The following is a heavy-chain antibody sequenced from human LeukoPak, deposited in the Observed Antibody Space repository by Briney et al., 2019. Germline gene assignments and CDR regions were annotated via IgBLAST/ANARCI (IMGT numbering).Heavy chain of an antibody. CDR1: GDSVSSNSAA. D-gene: IGHD1-26*01. CDR2: TYYRSKWYN. J-gene: IGHJ4*02. Sequence: SQTLSLTCAISGDSVSSNSAAWNWIRQSPSRGLEWLGRTYYRSKWYNDYAVSVKSRITINPDTSKNQFSLQLNSVTPEDTAVYYCTKNVGAYSGSHIDYWGQGTLVTVSS. V-gene: IGHV6-1*01. CDR3: TKNVGAYSGSHIDY.